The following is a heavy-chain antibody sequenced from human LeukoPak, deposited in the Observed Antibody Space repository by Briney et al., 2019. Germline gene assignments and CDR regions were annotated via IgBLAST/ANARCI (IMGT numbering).Heavy chain of an antibody. CDR2: IYYSGST. V-gene: IGHV4-30-4*01. J-gene: IGHJ4*02. CDR1: GGSISSGDYY. Sequence: SETLSLTCTVSGGSISSGDYYWGWIRQPPGKGLEWIGYIYYSGSTYYNPSLKSRVIISVDTSKNQFSLKLSSMTAADTAVYYCARAPHDYGDYVYFDYWGQGTLVTVSS. D-gene: IGHD4-17*01. CDR3: ARAPHDYGDYVYFDY.